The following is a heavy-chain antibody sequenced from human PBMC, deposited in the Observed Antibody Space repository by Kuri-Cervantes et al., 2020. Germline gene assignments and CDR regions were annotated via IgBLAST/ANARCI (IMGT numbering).Heavy chain of an antibody. V-gene: IGHV4-61*08. J-gene: IGHJ6*03. CDR3: ARDSRDYGDYGFYMDV. Sequence: SETLSLTCTVSGGSVSSVGYHWTWIRQPPGKRLEWIGFISYNGCTNYNSSLRSRLTISLDTSKNLFSLNLTSVTAADTALYYCARDSRDYGDYGFYMDVWGKGTKVTVSS. CDR1: GGSVSSVGYH. CDR2: ISYNGCT. D-gene: IGHD4-17*01.